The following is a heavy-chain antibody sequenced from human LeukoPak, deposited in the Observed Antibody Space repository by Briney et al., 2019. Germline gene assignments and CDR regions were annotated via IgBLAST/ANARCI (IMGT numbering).Heavy chain of an antibody. D-gene: IGHD2-15*01. CDR3: AVVEGYCSGGSCYPRLQYNWFDP. J-gene: IGHJ5*02. CDR2: INHSGST. Sequence: PSETLSLTCAVYGGSFSGYYWSWIRQPPGKGLEWIGEINHSGSTNYNPSLKSRVTISVDTSKNQFSLKLSSVTAADTAVYYCAVVEGYCSGGSCYPRLQYNWFDPWGQGTLVTVSS. CDR1: GGSFSGYY. V-gene: IGHV4-34*01.